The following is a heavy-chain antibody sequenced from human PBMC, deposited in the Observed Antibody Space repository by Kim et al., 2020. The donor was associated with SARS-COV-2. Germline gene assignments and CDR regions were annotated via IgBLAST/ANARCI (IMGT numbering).Heavy chain of an antibody. D-gene: IGHD3-22*01. CDR1: GYTFTGYY. Sequence: ASVKVSCKASGYTFTGYYMHWVRQAPGQGLEWMGWINPNSGGTNYAQKFQGRVTMTRDTSISTAYMELSRLRSDDTAVYYCARDKVTMKGEENAFDIWGQGTMVTVSS. V-gene: IGHV1-2*02. CDR2: INPNSGGT. J-gene: IGHJ3*02. CDR3: ARDKVTMKGEENAFDI.